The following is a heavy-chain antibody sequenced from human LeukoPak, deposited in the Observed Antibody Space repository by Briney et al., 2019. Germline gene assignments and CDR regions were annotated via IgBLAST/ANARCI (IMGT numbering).Heavy chain of an antibody. J-gene: IGHJ5*02. Sequence: GGSLRLSCAASGFTVSSNYMSWVRQPPGKGLEWVSVIYSGGSTYYADSVKGRFTISRHNSKNTLYLQMNSLRAEDTAVYYCARVLSTDMNWFDPWGQGTLVTVSS. V-gene: IGHV3-53*04. CDR2: IYSGGST. CDR3: ARVLSTDMNWFDP. D-gene: IGHD3-9*01. CDR1: GFTVSSNY.